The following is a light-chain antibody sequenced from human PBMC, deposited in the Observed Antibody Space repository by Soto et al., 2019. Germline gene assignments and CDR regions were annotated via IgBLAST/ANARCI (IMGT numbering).Light chain of an antibody. CDR3: MQATHLPWT. V-gene: IGKV2-30*01. Sequence: DVVMTQSPLSLPVTLGQPASISCRSSQSLVSSNGNTFLIWFQQRPGQSPRRLIYKVSNRDSAVPDRFTGSGSGTDFTLEISRVAAEDVGVYYCMQATHLPWTFGQGTKVEIK. CDR1: QSLVSSNGNTF. J-gene: IGKJ1*01. CDR2: KVS.